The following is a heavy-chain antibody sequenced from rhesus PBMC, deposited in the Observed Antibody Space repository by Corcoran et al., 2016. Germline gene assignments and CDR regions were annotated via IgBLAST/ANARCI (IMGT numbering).Heavy chain of an antibody. J-gene: IGHJ2*01. Sequence: QVHLQESGPGLVKPAETLSLTCAVSGYSISSAYGWDWLRQPSGKGLEWIGQIFGGTGSTYYNPSLKSRVTVSKDTSKNQFSLKLRSVTAADTAVYYCARAVYWYFDLWGPGSPITISS. CDR2: IFGGTGST. V-gene: IGHV4-127*01. CDR1: GYSISSAYG. CDR3: ARAVYWYFDL.